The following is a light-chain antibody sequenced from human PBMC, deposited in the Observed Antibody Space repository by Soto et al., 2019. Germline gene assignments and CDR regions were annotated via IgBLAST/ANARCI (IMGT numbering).Light chain of an antibody. Sequence: EIVLTQSPATLSLSPGERATLSCRASQSVSSYLAWYQQKAGQAPRLLIYDASNRATGIPARFSGSGSGTDFTLTISSLEPEEFAVYYCQQRSNWPSTFGGGTKVEIK. V-gene: IGKV3-11*01. CDR2: DAS. CDR1: QSVSSY. J-gene: IGKJ4*01. CDR3: QQRSNWPST.